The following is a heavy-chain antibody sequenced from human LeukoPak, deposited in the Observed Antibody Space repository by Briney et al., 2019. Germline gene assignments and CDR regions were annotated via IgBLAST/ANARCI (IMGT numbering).Heavy chain of an antibody. Sequence: GGSLRLSCAASGFTFSSYAMTWVRQAPGKGLEWVAAINGGGGNTYYADSVKGRFTISRDNSKNTLYLQMNSLRAEDTAVYYCAKNPYYDFWSGYEYFDYWGQGTLVTVSS. V-gene: IGHV3-23*01. D-gene: IGHD3-3*01. CDR3: AKNPYYDFWSGYEYFDY. CDR1: GFTFSSYA. J-gene: IGHJ4*02. CDR2: INGGGGNT.